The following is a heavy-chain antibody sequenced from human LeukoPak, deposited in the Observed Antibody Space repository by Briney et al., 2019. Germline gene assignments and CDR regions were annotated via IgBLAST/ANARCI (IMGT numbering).Heavy chain of an antibody. CDR1: GATFISYA. V-gene: IGHV1-69*06. D-gene: IGHD2-15*01. J-gene: IGHJ4*02. CDR3: ARDLGVEGAADY. Sequence: SVKVSCKASGATFISYAMSWVRQAPGQGLEWMGGIIPIFGTANYAQKFQGRVTITADKSTSTAYMELSSLRSEDTAVYYCARDLGVEGAADYWGQGTLVTVSS. CDR2: IIPIFGTA.